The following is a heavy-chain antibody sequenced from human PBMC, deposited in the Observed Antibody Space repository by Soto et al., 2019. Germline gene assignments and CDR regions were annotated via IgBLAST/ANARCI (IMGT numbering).Heavy chain of an antibody. CDR2: IYYSGST. CDR3: ARAIYRYSSGWYYFEY. J-gene: IGHJ4*02. Sequence: SETLSLTCTVSGGSISSYYWSWIRQPPGKGLEWIGYIYYSGSTNYNPSLKSRVTISVDTSKNQFSLKLSSVTAADTAVYYCARAIYRYSSGWYYFEYWGQGTLVTVSS. D-gene: IGHD6-19*01. CDR1: GGSISSYY. V-gene: IGHV4-59*01.